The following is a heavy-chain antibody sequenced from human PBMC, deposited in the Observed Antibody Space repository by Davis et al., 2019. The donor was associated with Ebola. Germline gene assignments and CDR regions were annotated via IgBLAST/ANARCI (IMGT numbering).Heavy chain of an antibody. V-gene: IGHV2-70*01. CDR3: ARIFIGRSNGFPVSSQEYYFDY. CDR2: VDWDDNK. CDR1: GFSLSTSGMC. D-gene: IGHD2-8*01. Sequence: SGPTLVKPTQTLTLTCTFSGFSLSTSGMCVNRIRQPPGKALEWLALVDWDDNKYYSTSLKTRLTISKDSSKNQVVLTMTNMDPVDTATYYCARIFIGRSNGFPVSSQEYYFDYWGQGTLVTVSS. J-gene: IGHJ4*02.